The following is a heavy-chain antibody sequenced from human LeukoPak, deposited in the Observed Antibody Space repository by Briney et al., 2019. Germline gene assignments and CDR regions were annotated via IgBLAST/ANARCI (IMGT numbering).Heavy chain of an antibody. CDR2: INHSGST. J-gene: IGHJ4*02. D-gene: IGHD5-24*01. CDR3: ARGKRWLPTVGFDY. V-gene: IGHV4-34*01. CDR1: GGSFSGYY. Sequence: PSETLSLTCAVYGGSFSGYYWSWIRQPPGKGLEWIGEINHSGSTNYNPSLKSRVTISVDTSKNQFSLKLSSVTAADTAVYYCARGKRWLPTVGFDYWGQGTLVTVSS.